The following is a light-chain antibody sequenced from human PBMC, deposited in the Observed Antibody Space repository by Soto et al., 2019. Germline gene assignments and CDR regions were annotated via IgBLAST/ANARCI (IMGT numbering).Light chain of an antibody. CDR2: DNS. V-gene: IGLV1-40*01. Sequence: QSVLTQPPSVSGAPGQRVTISCTGSSSNIGAGYDVRWYQQLPGTAPKLLIYDNSNRPSGVPDRFFGSKSGTSASLAITGLQAEDEADYYCQSYDSSLSGYVFGTGTKVTVL. CDR3: QSYDSSLSGYV. CDR1: SSNIGAGYD. J-gene: IGLJ1*01.